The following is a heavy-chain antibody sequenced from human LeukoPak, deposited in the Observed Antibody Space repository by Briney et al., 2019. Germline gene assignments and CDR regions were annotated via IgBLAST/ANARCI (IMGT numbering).Heavy chain of an antibody. CDR3: ASVAAAAGLRY. V-gene: IGHV4-39*07. D-gene: IGHD6-13*01. J-gene: IGHJ4*02. Sequence: PSETLSLTCTVSGGSISSSYYYWGWVRQPPGKGLEWIGEINHSGSTNYNPSLKSRVTISVDTSKNQFSLKLSSVTAADTAVYYCASVAAAAGLRYWGQGTLVTVSS. CDR1: GGSISSSYYY. CDR2: INHSGST.